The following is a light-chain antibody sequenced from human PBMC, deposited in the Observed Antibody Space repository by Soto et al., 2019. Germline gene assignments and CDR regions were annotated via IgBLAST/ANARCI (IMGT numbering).Light chain of an antibody. CDR3: ASYAGNNNHQL. CDR1: SSNIGTGYD. Sequence: QSVLTQPPSVSGAPGQRVTISCTGSSSNIGTGYDVHWYQQLPGTAPKLLIYANSNRPSGVPDRFSGSKSGTSASLAITGLQAEDEADYYCASYAGNNNHQLFGTGTKVTVL. J-gene: IGLJ1*01. V-gene: IGLV1-40*01. CDR2: ANS.